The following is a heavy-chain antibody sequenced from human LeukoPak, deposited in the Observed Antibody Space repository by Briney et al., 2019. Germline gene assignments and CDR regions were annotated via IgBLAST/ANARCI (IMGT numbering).Heavy chain of an antibody. CDR2: ISGSGGST. V-gene: IGHV3-23*01. J-gene: IGHJ4*02. D-gene: IGHD3-22*01. Sequence: QPGGTLRLSCAASGFTFSSYGMSWVRQAPGKGLEWVSAISGSGGSTYYADSVKGRFTISRDNSKNTLYLQMNSLRAEDSAVYYCASAYYHYYFDYWGQGTLVTVSS. CDR3: ASAYYHYYFDY. CDR1: GFTFSSYG.